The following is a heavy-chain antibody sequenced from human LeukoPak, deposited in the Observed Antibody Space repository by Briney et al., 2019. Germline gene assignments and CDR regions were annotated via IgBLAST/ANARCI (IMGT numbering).Heavy chain of an antibody. D-gene: IGHD6-19*01. Sequence: GGSLRLSCAASGFTFNTYAMHWVHQAPGKGLEWVAVITYDGSDKYYADSVKGRFTISRDNSKNTLHLQMNSLRAEDTAVYYCARDFSGYFDYWGQGTLVTVSS. J-gene: IGHJ4*02. CDR2: ITYDGSDK. CDR3: ARDFSGYFDY. V-gene: IGHV3-30-3*01. CDR1: GFTFNTYA.